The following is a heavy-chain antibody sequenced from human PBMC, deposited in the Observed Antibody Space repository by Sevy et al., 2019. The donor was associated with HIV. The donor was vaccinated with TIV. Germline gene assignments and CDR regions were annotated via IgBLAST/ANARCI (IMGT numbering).Heavy chain of an antibody. CDR2: IIPILGIA. Sequence: ASVKVSCKASGGTFSSYAISWVRQAPGQGLEWMGRIIPILGIANYAQKFQGRVTITADKSTGTAYMELSSLRSDDTAVYYCARDSYVDSSPGAERHEYFQHWGQGTLVTVSS. J-gene: IGHJ1*01. CDR1: GGTFSSYA. CDR3: ARDSYVDSSPGAERHEYFQH. D-gene: IGHD4-17*01. V-gene: IGHV1-69*04.